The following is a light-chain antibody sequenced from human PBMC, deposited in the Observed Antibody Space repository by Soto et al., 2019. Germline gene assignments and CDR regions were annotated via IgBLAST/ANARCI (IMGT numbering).Light chain of an antibody. V-gene: IGKV3-11*01. CDR1: QSVSSY. J-gene: IGKJ5*01. Sequence: EIVLTHSPASLSLSPGERATLSFRASQSVSSYLAWYQQKPGQAPRLLIFDTSNRATGIPARFSGSGSGTDFTLTISGLEPEDFAVYYCQQRTNRPPITFGQGTRLEIK. CDR2: DTS. CDR3: QQRTNRPPIT.